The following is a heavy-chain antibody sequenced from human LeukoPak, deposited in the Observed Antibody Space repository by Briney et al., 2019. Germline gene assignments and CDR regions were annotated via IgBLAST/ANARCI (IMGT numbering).Heavy chain of an antibody. D-gene: IGHD3-22*01. CDR1: GFTFSSYA. CDR3: AGNTYYYDSSGLN. J-gene: IGHJ4*02. Sequence: PGGPLSLPCAASGFTFSSYAMHWVRQAPGKGLEGVAVISYDGSNKYYADSVKGRFTISRDNSKNTLYLQMNSLRAEDTAVYYCAGNTYYYDSSGLNWGQGTLVTVSS. V-gene: IGHV3-30-3*01. CDR2: ISYDGSNK.